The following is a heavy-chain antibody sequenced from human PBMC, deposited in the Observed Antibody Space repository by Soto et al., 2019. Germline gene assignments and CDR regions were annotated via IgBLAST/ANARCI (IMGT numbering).Heavy chain of an antibody. J-gene: IGHJ6*03. CDR3: AREKAARGFLYYYYYYMDV. D-gene: IGHD6-6*01. Sequence: ASVKVSCKASGYTFTSYAMHWVRQAPGQRLEWMGWINAGNGNTKYSQKFQGRVTITRDTSASTAYMELSSLRSEDTAAYYCAREKAARGFLYYYYYYMDVWGKGTTVTVSS. V-gene: IGHV1-3*01. CDR2: INAGNGNT. CDR1: GYTFTSYA.